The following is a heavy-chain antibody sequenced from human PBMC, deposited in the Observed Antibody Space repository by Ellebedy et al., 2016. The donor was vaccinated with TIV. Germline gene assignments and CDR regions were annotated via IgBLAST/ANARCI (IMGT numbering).Heavy chain of an antibody. CDR2: IFYSGSS. V-gene: IGHV4-39*07. D-gene: IGHD3-10*01. Sequence: MPSETLSLTCTVSGGSISSSRYYWGWIRQPPGKALEWIGNIFYSGSSYYNPSLESRIALSVDTSKNQFSLRLTSVTAADTAVYYCVRAPSGLQLLWYYFDSWGQGALVTVSS. J-gene: IGHJ4*02. CDR1: GGSISSSRYY. CDR3: VRAPSGLQLLWYYFDS.